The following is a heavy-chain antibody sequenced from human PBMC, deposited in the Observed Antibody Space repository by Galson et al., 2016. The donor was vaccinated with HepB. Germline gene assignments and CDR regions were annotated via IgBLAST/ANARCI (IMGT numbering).Heavy chain of an antibody. V-gene: IGHV3-23*01. D-gene: IGHD6-19*01. CDR3: AKIWGKSSGWYGSSYFQYGMDV. Sequence: SLRLSCAASGFTFSSYAMGWVRQAPGKGLEWVSGISGCGDLKYYADSVKGRLTISRDNPKNTLHLQMKSLRVDDTAVYYCAKIWGKSSGWYGSSYFQYGMDVWGQGTTVSVSS. CDR2: ISGCGDLK. CDR1: GFTFSSYA. J-gene: IGHJ6*02.